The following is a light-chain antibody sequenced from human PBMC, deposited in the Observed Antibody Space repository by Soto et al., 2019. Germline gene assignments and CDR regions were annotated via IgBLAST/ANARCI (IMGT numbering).Light chain of an antibody. CDR1: SSDVGSYNL. V-gene: IGLV2-23*01. CDR3: CSYAGSSTVV. Sequence: QSVLTQPASVSGSPGQSITISCTGTSSDVGSYNLVSWYQQHPGKAPKLMIYEGSKRPSGVSNRFSGSKSGNTASLTISGLQAEYEADYYCCSYAGSSTVVFGGVTKLTVL. J-gene: IGLJ2*01. CDR2: EGS.